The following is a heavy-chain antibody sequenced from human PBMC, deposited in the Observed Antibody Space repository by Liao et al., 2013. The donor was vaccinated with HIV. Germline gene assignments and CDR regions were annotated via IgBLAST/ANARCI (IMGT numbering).Heavy chain of an antibody. V-gene: IGHV4-30-2*01. CDR2: ISHSGST. CDR1: GGSISGGGFS. J-gene: IGHJ4*02. D-gene: IGHD4-23*01. Sequence: QLQLQESGSGLVKPSQTLSLTCAVSGGSISGGGFSWSWLRQPPGKGLEWIGYISHSGSTYYNPSLKSRVTILVDTSRNQFSLDVRSVTAADTAVYYCARDGNNAQNDYWGQGTLVTVSS. CDR3: ARDGNNAQNDY.